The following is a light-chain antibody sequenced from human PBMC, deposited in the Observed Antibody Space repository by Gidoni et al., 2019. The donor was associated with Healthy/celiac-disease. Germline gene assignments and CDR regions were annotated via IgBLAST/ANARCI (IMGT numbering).Light chain of an antibody. CDR1: ENISRD. CDR3: QQCDSTPQT. Sequence: DRVLVPRRESENISRDSNRHAKKAGRDHRRNSDDASSRETGVPERFSGSGSGTDFTLTISSLQPEDFAVYYCQQCDSTPQTFGEGTKLEIK. J-gene: IGKJ2*01. V-gene: IGKV1-39*01. CDR2: DAS.